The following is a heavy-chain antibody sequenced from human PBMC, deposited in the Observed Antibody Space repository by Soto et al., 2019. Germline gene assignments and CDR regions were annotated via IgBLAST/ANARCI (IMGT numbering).Heavy chain of an antibody. V-gene: IGHV1-3*01. D-gene: IGHD6-19*01. CDR3: ARDVAAGAFDI. Sequence: VASVKVSCKASGYTFTTYAIHWVRQAPGQRLEWMGWINAGTGKAIYSQKFQGRVTITRDTSASTAYMELSSLRSEDTAVYYCARDVAAGAFDIWGQGTMVTVSS. CDR2: INAGTGKA. CDR1: GYTFTTYA. J-gene: IGHJ3*02.